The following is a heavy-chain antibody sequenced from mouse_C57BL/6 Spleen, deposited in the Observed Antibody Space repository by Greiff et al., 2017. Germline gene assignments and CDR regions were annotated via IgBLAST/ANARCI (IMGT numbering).Heavy chain of an antibody. D-gene: IGHD2-5*01. V-gene: IGHV5-4*01. CDR2: ISDGGSYT. J-gene: IGHJ4*01. Sequence: EVQRVESGGGLVKPGGSLKLSCAASGFTFSSYAMSWVRQTPEKRLEWVATISDGGSYTYYPDNVKGRFTISRDNAKNNLYLQMSHLKSEDTAMYYCARDDYSNPYAMDYWGHGTSVTVSS. CDR3: ARDDYSNPYAMDY. CDR1: GFTFSSYA.